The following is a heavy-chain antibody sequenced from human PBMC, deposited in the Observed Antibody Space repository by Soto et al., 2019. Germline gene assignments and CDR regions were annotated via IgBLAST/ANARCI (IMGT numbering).Heavy chain of an antibody. Sequence: GESLKISCKGSGYSFTSYWISWVRQMPGKGLEWMGRIDPSDSYTNYSPSFQGHVTISADKSISTAYLQWSSLKASDTAMYYCAKLGKFLWFGESPRGFDPWGQGTLVTVSS. V-gene: IGHV5-10-1*01. CDR1: GYSFTSYW. J-gene: IGHJ5*02. CDR3: AKLGKFLWFGESPRGFDP. CDR2: IDPSDSYT. D-gene: IGHD3-10*01.